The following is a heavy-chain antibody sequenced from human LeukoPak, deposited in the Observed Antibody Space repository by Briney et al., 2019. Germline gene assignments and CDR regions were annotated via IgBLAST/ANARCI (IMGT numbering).Heavy chain of an antibody. CDR3: ATPRRGSSGWFVDN. V-gene: IGHV3-11*01. J-gene: IGHJ4*02. D-gene: IGHD6-19*01. Sequence: GGSLRLSCAASGFTFSDYYMSWIRQAPGKGLEWVSYISNSGSTRYYADSVKGRFTISRDNAKNSLYLQMNSLRADDTAYYYCATPRRGSSGWFVDNWGQGTLLTVSS. CDR1: GFTFSDYY. CDR2: ISNSGSTR.